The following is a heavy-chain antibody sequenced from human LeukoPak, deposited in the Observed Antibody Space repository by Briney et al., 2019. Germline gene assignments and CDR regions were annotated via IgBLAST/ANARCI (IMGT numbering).Heavy chain of an antibody. D-gene: IGHD3-22*01. J-gene: IGHJ3*02. CDR2: ISSSGSTI. V-gene: IGHV3-11*04. CDR1: GFTFSDYY. CDR3: ARGTMIVVVLDAFDI. Sequence: GGSLRLSCAASGFTFSDYYMSWIRQAPGKGLEWVSYISSSGSTIYYAGSGKGRFTISRDNSKNTLYLQMNSLRAEDTAVYYCARGTMIVVVLDAFDIWGQGTMVTVSS.